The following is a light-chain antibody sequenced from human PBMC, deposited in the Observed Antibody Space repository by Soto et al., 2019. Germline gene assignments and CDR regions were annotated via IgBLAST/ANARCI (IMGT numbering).Light chain of an antibody. CDR1: NSDVATYNL. CDR3: CSYVGRFTWV. J-gene: IGLJ3*02. V-gene: IGLV2-23*01. CDR2: EGS. Sequence: QSALTQPASVSGSPGQSITVSCTGTNSDVATYNLVSWYQQHPGKAPKLLIYEGSRRPSGVSNRFSGSKSGNTASLTICGLQAEDEADYYCCSYVGRFTWVFGGGTKLTVL.